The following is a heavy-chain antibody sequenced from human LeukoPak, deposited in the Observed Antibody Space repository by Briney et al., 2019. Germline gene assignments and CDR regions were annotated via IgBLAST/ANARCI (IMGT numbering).Heavy chain of an antibody. CDR3: ARVPNWFDP. J-gene: IGHJ5*02. Sequence: GGSLRHSCAASGFTFSSYWMHWVRQAPGKGLVWVSRINSDGSVTNYADSVKGRFTISRDNAKNTLYLQMNSLRGEDTAVYYCARVPNWFDPWGQGTLVTVPS. V-gene: IGHV3-74*01. CDR1: GFTFSSYW. CDR2: INSDGSVT.